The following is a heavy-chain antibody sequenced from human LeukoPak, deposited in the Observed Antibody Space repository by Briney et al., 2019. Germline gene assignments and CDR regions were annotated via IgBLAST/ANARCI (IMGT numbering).Heavy chain of an antibody. Sequence: SQTLSLSCAISGDSVSSNSAAWDCVRQSPSSGIEWLGSTYYRSKWYNDYTLSVKSRITNNPDTSKNHFSLHLNSVTPEDTAVYYCARTVGLYYVDYWGPGTLVTVSS. D-gene: IGHD1-26*01. J-gene: IGHJ4*02. CDR1: GDSVSSNSAA. CDR2: TYYRSKWYN. CDR3: ARTVGLYYVDY. V-gene: IGHV6-1*01.